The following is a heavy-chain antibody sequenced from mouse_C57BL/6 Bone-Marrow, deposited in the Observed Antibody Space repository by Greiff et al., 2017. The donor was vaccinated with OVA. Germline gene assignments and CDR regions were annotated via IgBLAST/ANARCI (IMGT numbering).Heavy chain of an antibody. J-gene: IGHJ4*01. CDR1: GFNIKDDY. CDR3: TTWGGAMDY. V-gene: IGHV14-4*01. CDR2: IDPENGDT. Sequence: VQLQQSGAELVRPGASVKLSCTASGFNIKDDYMHWVKQRPEQGLEWIGWIDPENGDTEYASQFQGKATITADTSSNTAYLQLSSLTSEDTAVYYCTTWGGAMDYWGQGTSVTVSS.